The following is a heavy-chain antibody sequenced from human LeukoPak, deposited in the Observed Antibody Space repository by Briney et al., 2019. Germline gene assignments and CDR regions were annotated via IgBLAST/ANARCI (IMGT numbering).Heavy chain of an antibody. CDR3: AREPIYYYGSGSYPQSDY. D-gene: IGHD3-10*01. Sequence: PSETLSLTCTVSGGSISSGSYSWSWIRQPAGKGLEWIGRIYTSGSTNYNPSLKSRVTISVDTSKNQFSLKLSSVTAADTAVYYCAREPIYYYGSGSYPQSDYWGQGTLVTVSS. J-gene: IGHJ4*02. V-gene: IGHV4-61*02. CDR2: IYTSGST. CDR1: GGSISSGSYS.